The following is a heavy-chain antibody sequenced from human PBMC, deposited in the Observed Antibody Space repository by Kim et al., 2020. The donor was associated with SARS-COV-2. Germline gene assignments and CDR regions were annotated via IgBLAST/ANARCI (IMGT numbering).Heavy chain of an antibody. V-gene: IGHV3-23*01. CDR3: AKSHTWGYLNVMDV. D-gene: IGHD3-16*01. Sequence: HSGKCRVSISRDNSRTTLYLQMYSLRAEDTAIYYCAKSHTWGYLNVMDVWGQGTTVTVSS. J-gene: IGHJ6*02.